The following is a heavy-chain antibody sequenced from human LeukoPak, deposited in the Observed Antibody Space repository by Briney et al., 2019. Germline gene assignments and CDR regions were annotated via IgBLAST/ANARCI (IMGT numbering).Heavy chain of an antibody. CDR2: INPNSGGT. CDR1: GYTFTGYY. CDR3: ARDYAGVGATTFDY. D-gene: IGHD1-26*01. J-gene: IGHJ4*02. V-gene: IGHV1-2*02. Sequence: GASVKVSCKASGYTFTGYYMHWVRQAPGQGLEWMGWINPNSGGTNYAQKFQGRVTMTRDTSISTAYMELSRLRSDDTAVYYCARDYAGVGATTFDYWGQGTLVTVSS.